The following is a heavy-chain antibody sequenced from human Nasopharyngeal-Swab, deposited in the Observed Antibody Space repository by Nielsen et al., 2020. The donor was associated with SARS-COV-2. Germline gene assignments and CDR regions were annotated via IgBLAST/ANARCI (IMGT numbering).Heavy chain of an antibody. CDR1: GYTFTSYA. Sequence: ASVKASCKASGYTFTSYAMNWVRQAPGQGLEWMGWINTKTGNPTYAQGFTGRFVFSLDTSVSTAYLQISSLKAEDTAVYYCARDRGGVAAAGPPWDYYGMDVWGQGTTVTVSS. V-gene: IGHV7-4-1*02. CDR2: INTKTGNP. J-gene: IGHJ6*02. CDR3: ARDRGGVAAAGPPWDYYGMDV. D-gene: IGHD6-13*01.